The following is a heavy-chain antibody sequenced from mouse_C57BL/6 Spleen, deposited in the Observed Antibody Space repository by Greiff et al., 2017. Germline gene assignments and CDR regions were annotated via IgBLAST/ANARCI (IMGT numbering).Heavy chain of an antibody. Sequence: EVQRVESGGGLVKPGGSLKLSCAASGFTFSSYAMSWVRQTPEKRLEWVATISDGGSYTYYPDNVKGRFTISRDNAKNNLYLQMSHLKSEDTAMYYCARDRDYDGYPTRYFDVWGTGTTVTVSS. V-gene: IGHV5-4*01. CDR3: ARDRDYDGYPTRYFDV. D-gene: IGHD2-3*01. CDR2: ISDGGSYT. CDR1: GFTFSSYA. J-gene: IGHJ1*03.